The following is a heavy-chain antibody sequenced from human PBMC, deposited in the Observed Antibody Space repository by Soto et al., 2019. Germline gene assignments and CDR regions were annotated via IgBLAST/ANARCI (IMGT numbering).Heavy chain of an antibody. J-gene: IGHJ4*02. D-gene: IGHD3-16*02. CDR2: ISGFGDST. Sequence: GGSLRLSCAASGLMYSSYAMSWVRQAPGKGLEWVSTISGFGDSTFYADSVKGRFTISRDNFKSTLYLQMNSLRAEDTALYYFAKGGHRSHFDYWGQGTLVTVSS. CDR1: GLMYSSYA. V-gene: IGHV3-23*01. CDR3: AKGGHRSHFDY.